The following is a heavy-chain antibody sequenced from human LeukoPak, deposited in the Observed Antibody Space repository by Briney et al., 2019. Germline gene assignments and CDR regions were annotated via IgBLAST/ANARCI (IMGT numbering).Heavy chain of an antibody. V-gene: IGHV3-23*01. D-gene: IGHD3-10*02. CDR1: GFTFSSYA. CDR3: AELGITMIGGV. J-gene: IGHJ6*04. CDR2: ISGSGGNT. Sequence: GGSLTLSCAASGFTFSSYAMTWVRQAPGKGLEWVSGISGSGGNTYYTDSVRGRLSISRDNSKNTLYLQVNSLRAEDTAVYYCAELGITMIGGVWGKGTTVTISS.